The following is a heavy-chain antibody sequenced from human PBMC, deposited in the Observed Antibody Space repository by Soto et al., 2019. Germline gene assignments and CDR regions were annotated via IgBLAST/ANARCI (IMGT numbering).Heavy chain of an antibody. J-gene: IGHJ6*02. Sequence: GASVEVSCKASGGTFSSYAISWVRQAPGQGLEWMGGIIPIFGTANYAQKFQGRVTITADESTSTAYMELSSLRSEDTAVYYCARETMVRGVIIDVGMDVWGQGTTVTVSS. V-gene: IGHV1-69*13. CDR3: ARETMVRGVIIDVGMDV. CDR2: IIPIFGTA. CDR1: GGTFSSYA. D-gene: IGHD3-10*01.